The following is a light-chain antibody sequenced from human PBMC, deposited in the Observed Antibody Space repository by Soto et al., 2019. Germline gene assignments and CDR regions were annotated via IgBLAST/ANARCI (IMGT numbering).Light chain of an antibody. CDR3: QHYNSYSEA. Sequence: DIQMTQSPSPLSGSVGDRVTIICRASQTISSWLAWYQQKPGKAPKLLIYKASTLKSGVPSRFSGSGSGTEFTLTISSLQPDDFATYYCQHYNSYSEAFGQGTKVDI. V-gene: IGKV1-5*03. CDR2: KAS. CDR1: QTISSW. J-gene: IGKJ1*01.